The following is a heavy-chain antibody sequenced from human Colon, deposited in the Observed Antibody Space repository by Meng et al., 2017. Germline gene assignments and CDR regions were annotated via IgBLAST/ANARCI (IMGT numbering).Heavy chain of an antibody. CDR3: ARRPSYYYGSGSYTRDYYFDY. CDR2: LNPTGIT. CDR1: GGASSAYS. Sequence: VQPSQWGHALFESSGTLSLPREVDGGASSAYSRTWTRQPPGKGLQWIGELNPTGITNYNPSLKSRVTISADTSKNQFSLNLTSVTAADTAVYYCARRPSYYYGSGSYTRDYYFDYWGQGTLVTVSS. V-gene: IGHV4-34*01. D-gene: IGHD3-10*01. J-gene: IGHJ4*02.